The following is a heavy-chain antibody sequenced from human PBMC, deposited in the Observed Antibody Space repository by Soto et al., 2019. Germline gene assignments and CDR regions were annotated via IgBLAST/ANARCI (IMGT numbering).Heavy chain of an antibody. CDR3: ARMGDYYDSSGYYGAFDI. Sequence: GGSLRLSCAASGFTVSSNYMSWVRQAPGKGLEWVSVIYSGGSTYYADSVKGRFTISRDNSKNTLYLQMNSLRAEDTAVYYCARMGDYYDSSGYYGAFDIWGQGTMVTVSS. CDR2: IYSGGST. V-gene: IGHV3-66*01. D-gene: IGHD3-22*01. J-gene: IGHJ3*02. CDR1: GFTVSSNY.